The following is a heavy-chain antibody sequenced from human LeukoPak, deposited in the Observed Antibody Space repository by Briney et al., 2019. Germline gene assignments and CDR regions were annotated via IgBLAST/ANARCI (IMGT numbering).Heavy chain of an antibody. CDR3: AKEGSDYYDVSGAPFDS. Sequence: GGSLRLSSAASGFTFTSFGMHWVRQAPDKGLERVALIWFDGSDNHYADSVKGRFTIIRDNYKNTLYLQMNSLRAEDTAVYFCAKEGSDYYDVSGAPFDSWGQGTLVTLSS. CDR2: IWFDGSDN. J-gene: IGHJ4*02. CDR1: GFTFTSFG. V-gene: IGHV3-30*02. D-gene: IGHD3-22*01.